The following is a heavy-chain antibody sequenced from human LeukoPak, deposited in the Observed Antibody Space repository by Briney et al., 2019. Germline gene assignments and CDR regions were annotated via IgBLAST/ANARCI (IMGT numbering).Heavy chain of an antibody. V-gene: IGHV3-53*01. CDR2: IYSGGST. CDR1: GFTVSSNY. J-gene: IGHJ4*02. D-gene: IGHD3-10*01. CDR3: ARDMKVYYYGSGSYYVFDY. Sequence: GGSLRLSCAASGFTVSSNYMSWVRQAPGKGLEWVSVIYSGGSTYYADSVKGRFTISRDNSKNTLYLQMNSLRAEDTAVYYCARDMKVYYYGSGSYYVFDYWGQGTLVTVSS.